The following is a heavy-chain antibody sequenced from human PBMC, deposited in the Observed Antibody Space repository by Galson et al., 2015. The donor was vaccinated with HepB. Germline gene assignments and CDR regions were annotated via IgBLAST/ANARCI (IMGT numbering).Heavy chain of an antibody. J-gene: IGHJ4*02. Sequence: LRLSCAASGFAFRTYAMDWVRQAPGKGLEYVSGISTTGGSTNYANSVKGRSIISRDNSKNTLYLQMGSLRAEDMAVYYCARGRWLQSEKNYYFVYWGQGALVTVSS. CDR2: ISTTGGST. D-gene: IGHD5-24*01. CDR1: GFAFRTYA. CDR3: ARGRWLQSEKNYYFVY. V-gene: IGHV3-64*01.